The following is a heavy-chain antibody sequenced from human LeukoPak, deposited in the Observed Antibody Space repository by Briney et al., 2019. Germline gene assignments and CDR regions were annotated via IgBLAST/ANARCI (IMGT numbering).Heavy chain of an antibody. CDR3: AKGPPGGYSYGYARFDY. D-gene: IGHD5-18*01. CDR2: ISWNSDSI. Sequence: PGGSLRLSCAASGFTFADYAMHWVRQAPGKGLEWVSGISWNSDSIGYADSVKGRFTISRDNAKNSLYLQMNSLRAEDTALYYCAKGPPGGYSYGYARFDYWGQGTLVTVSS. CDR1: GFTFADYA. J-gene: IGHJ4*02. V-gene: IGHV3-9*01.